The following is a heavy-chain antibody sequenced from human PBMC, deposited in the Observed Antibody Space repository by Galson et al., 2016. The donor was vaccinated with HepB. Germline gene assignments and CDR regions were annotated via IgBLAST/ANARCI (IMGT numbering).Heavy chain of an antibody. V-gene: IGHV4-4*02. CDR2: IYHTGTS. CDR1: GASINDSTW. D-gene: IGHD2-2*01. Sequence: SETLSLTCTVSGASINDSTWWTWVRQAPGRGLEWIGEIYHTGTSNNNPFLSSRFTLSIDTSKNQFFLNLTSATAADTAFYYCARAAVVPGARMVFDPWGQGTLVTVSS. CDR3: ARAAVVPGARMVFDP. J-gene: IGHJ5*02.